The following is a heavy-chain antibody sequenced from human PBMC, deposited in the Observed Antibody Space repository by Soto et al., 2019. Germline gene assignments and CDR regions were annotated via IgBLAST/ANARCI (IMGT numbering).Heavy chain of an antibody. V-gene: IGHV1-69*06. J-gene: IGHJ5*02. CDR3: ARDVATGMINGRWPDP. CDR1: GDTFSRNA. Sequence: QVQLVQSGAEVKKPGSSVKVSCKTSGDTFSRNAITWVRQAPGHGLEWMGRIIPIFGTADYAQNFQDRVTITADKSTSTVYMEMSSLKSEDTAIYFCARDVATGMINGRWPDPWGQGTLVTVSS. CDR2: IIPIFGTA. D-gene: IGHD3-16*01.